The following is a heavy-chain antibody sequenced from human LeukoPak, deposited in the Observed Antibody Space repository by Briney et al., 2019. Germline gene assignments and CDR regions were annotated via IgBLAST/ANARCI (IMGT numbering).Heavy chain of an antibody. Sequence: GESLKISCTGSGYSFTSYWVGWVRQMPGKGLEWMGIISPGDSNTRYSPSFQGQVTISADKSISTAFLQWSSLKASDTAMYYCARRSSIATSLFDYWGQGNPVTVSS. D-gene: IGHD6-6*01. V-gene: IGHV5-51*01. CDR3: ARRSSIATSLFDY. J-gene: IGHJ4*02. CDR2: ISPGDSNT. CDR1: GYSFTSYW.